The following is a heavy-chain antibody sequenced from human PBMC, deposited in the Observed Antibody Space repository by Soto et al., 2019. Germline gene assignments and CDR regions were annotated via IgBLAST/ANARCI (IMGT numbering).Heavy chain of an antibody. D-gene: IGHD1-26*01. J-gene: IGHJ5*02. CDR3: GRDGVGATPLGWFDP. V-gene: IGHV1-2*05. CDR1: GYTFIGYY. CDR2: INPRSGDT. Sequence: ASVKVSCKASGYTFIGYYIHWVRQAPGQGLEWMGRINPRSGDTTYAQKFQGRLTMTRDTSISTAYMELSSLRSDDTVVYYCGRDGVGATPLGWFDPWGQGSLVTVSS.